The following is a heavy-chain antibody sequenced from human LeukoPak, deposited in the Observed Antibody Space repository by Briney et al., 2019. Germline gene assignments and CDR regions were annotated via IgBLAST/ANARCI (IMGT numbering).Heavy chain of an antibody. CDR1: GGSISSYY. CDR2: IYYSGST. D-gene: IGHD2-15*01. V-gene: IGHV4-59*12. Sequence: PSETLSLTCTVSGGSISSYYWSWIRQPPGKGLEWIGYIYYSGSTNYNPSLKSRVTISVDTSKNQFSLQLNSVTPEDTAVYYCARTPCIGGSCYFRILTKPNWFDPWGQGTLVTVSS. J-gene: IGHJ5*02. CDR3: ARTPCIGGSCYFRILTKPNWFDP.